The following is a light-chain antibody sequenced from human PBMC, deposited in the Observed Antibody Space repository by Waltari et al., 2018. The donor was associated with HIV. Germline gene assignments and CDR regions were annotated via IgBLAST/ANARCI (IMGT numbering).Light chain of an antibody. J-gene: IGKJ4*01. CDR3: QQYNEWLALT. V-gene: IGKV3-15*01. Sequence: ILMTHSPTTAPPLPGERATLSCTASQSIISNVAWYQQRPGQAPRLRIYGGSTRVTGIPERFSGSGSGTEFTLTISNLQSEDVGVYYCQQYNEWLALTFGGGTKVEV. CDR1: QSIISN. CDR2: GGS.